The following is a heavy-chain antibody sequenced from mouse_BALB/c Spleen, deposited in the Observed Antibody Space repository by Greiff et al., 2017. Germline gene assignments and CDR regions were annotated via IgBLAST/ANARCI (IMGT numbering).Heavy chain of an antibody. V-gene: IGHV1S29*02. CDR3: ARDYGSSYGFAY. J-gene: IGHJ3*01. D-gene: IGHD1-1*01. Sequence: VHVKQSGPELVKPGASVKISCKASGYTFTDYNMHWVKQSHGKSLEWIGYIYPYNGGTGYNQKFKSKATLTVDNSSSTAYMELRSLTSEDSAVYYCARDYGSSYGFAYWGQGTLVTVSA. CDR1: GYTFTDYN. CDR2: IYPYNGGT.